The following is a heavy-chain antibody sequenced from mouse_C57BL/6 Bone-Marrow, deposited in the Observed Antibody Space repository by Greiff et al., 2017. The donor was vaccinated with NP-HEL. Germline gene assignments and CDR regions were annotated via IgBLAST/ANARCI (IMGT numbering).Heavy chain of an antibody. CDR1: GYTFTSYW. V-gene: IGHV1-64*01. Sequence: VQLQQSGAELVKPGASVKLSCKASGYTFTSYWMHWVKQRPGQGLEWIGMIHPNSGSTNYNEKFKSKATLTVDKSSSTAYMQLSSLTSEDSAVYYGARGTVVAFYYFDYWGQGTTLTVSS. D-gene: IGHD1-1*01. CDR2: IHPNSGST. CDR3: ARGTVVAFYYFDY. J-gene: IGHJ2*01.